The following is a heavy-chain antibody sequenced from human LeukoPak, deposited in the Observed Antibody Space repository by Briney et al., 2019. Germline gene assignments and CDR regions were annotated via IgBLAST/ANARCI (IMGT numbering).Heavy chain of an antibody. V-gene: IGHV1-8*01. CDR3: ARGYCSGGSCYSWYLYYYGMDV. CDR1: GYTFTSHD. CDR2: MNPNSGNT. Sequence: ASVKVSCKASGYTFTSHDINWVRQATGQGLEWMGWMNPNSGNTGYAQKFQGRVTMTRNTSISTAYMELSSLRSEDTAVYYCARGYCSGGSCYSWYLYYYGMDVWGQGTTVTVSS. J-gene: IGHJ6*02. D-gene: IGHD2-15*01.